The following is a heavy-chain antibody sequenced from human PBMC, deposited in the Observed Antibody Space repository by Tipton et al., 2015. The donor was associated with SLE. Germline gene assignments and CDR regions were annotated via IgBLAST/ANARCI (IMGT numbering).Heavy chain of an antibody. D-gene: IGHD3-10*01. J-gene: IGHJ4*02. Sequence: SLRLSCAASGLTFSTYSMNWVRQAPGKGLEWVSFISSSSSYIYYADSVKGRFTISRDNAKNSLYLQMNSLRAEDTAVYYCARRSNYVDYWGQGTLVTVSS. V-gene: IGHV3-21*01. CDR2: ISSSSSYI. CDR1: GLTFSTYS. CDR3: ARRSNYVDY.